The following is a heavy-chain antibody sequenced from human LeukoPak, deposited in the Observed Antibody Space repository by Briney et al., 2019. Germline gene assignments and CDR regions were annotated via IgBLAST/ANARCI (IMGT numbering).Heavy chain of an antibody. V-gene: IGHV3-23*01. Sequence: GGSLRLSCAASGFTFSSYAMSWVRQAPGKGLEWVSAISGSGGSKYYADSVKGRFTISRDNSKNTLYLQMNSLRAEDTAVYYCAKSSGTNYYYYGMDVWGQGPTVSVSS. J-gene: IGHJ6*02. CDR3: AKSSGTNYYYYGMDV. CDR2: ISGSGGSK. CDR1: GFTFSSYA.